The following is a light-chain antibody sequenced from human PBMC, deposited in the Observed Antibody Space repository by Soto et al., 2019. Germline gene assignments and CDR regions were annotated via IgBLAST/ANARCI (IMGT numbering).Light chain of an antibody. CDR3: SSYTTSNTRQIV. J-gene: IGLJ1*01. Sequence: QSLLTQPASVSGSPGQSITISCTGTSSDVGGYNYVSWYQQHPGKAPKFMIYDVSNRPSGVPNRFSGSKSGNTASLTISGLQAEDEADYYCSSYTTSNTRQIVFGTGTKDTVL. V-gene: IGLV2-14*01. CDR2: DVS. CDR1: SSDVGGYNY.